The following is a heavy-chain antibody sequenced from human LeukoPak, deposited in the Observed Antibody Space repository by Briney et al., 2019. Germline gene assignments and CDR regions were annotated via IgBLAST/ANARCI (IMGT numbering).Heavy chain of an antibody. Sequence: SVKVSCKASGGTFSSYAISWVRQAPGQGLEWMGRIIPILGIANYAQKFQGRVTITADESTSTAYMELSSLRAEDTAVYYCAREPFRPYDILTGYYKYYFDYWGQGTLVTVSS. J-gene: IGHJ4*02. CDR3: AREPFRPYDILTGYYKYYFDY. D-gene: IGHD3-9*01. V-gene: IGHV1-69*04. CDR2: IIPILGIA. CDR1: GGTFSSYA.